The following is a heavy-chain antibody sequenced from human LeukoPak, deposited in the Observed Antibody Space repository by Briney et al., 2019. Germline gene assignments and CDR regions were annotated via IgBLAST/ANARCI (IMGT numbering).Heavy chain of an antibody. CDR2: FYYSGNT. V-gene: IGHV4-39*02. D-gene: IGHD5-12*01. Sequence: PSETLSLTRTVSGGSSSSSVYYRGGIRQPPGKGLEWIGSFYYSGNTDYNPSLQSRITISLDTSKNYLSLKMNSVTAADTAMYYCARSVSGHDLIRTWDQGTLVTVSS. CDR1: GGSSSSSVYY. J-gene: IGHJ5*02. CDR3: ARSVSGHDLIRT.